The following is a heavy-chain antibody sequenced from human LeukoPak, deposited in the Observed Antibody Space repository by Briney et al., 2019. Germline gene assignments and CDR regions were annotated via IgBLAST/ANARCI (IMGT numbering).Heavy chain of an antibody. CDR1: GFSFSDHY. J-gene: IGHJ6*02. CDR2: ISRDSGDTI. Sequence: GGSLRLSCAASGFSFSDHYMSWIRQAPGKGLEWASYISRDSGDTIYYADSVKGRFTISRDNAKNSVFLQMNSLRAEDTAAYYCARGHYGLDVWGQGTTVAVSS. V-gene: IGHV3-11*01. CDR3: ARGHYGLDV.